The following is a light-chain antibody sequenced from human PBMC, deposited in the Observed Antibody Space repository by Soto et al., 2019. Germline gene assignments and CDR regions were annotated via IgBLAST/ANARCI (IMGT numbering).Light chain of an antibody. CDR1: SSDVGCYNL. V-gene: IGLV2-23*02. CDR3: CSYAGSSSHAV. CDR2: DVS. Sequence: QSALTQPASVSGSPGQSITISCTGTSSDVGCYNLVSWYQQHPGKAPKLMIYDVSKRPSGVSNRFSGSKSGNTASLTISGLQAEDEADYYCCSYAGSSSHAVFGGGTQLTVL. J-gene: IGLJ7*01.